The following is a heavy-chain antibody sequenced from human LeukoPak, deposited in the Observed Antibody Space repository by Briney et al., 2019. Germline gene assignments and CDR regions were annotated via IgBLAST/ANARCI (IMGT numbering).Heavy chain of an antibody. D-gene: IGHD3-22*01. CDR1: GYTFTGYY. J-gene: IGHJ4*02. V-gene: IGHV1-2*02. CDR2: INPNSGGT. Sequence: VASVKVSCKASGYTFTGYYMHWVRQAPGQGLEWMGWINPNSGGTNYARKFQGRVTMTRDTSISTAYMELSRLRSDDTAVYYCARGRHYYDSSGYLRFDYWGQGTLVTVSS. CDR3: ARGRHYYDSSGYLRFDY.